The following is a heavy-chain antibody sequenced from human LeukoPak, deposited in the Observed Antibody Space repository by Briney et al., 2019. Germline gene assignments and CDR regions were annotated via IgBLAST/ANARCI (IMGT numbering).Heavy chain of an antibody. CDR1: GYTFTGYY. CDR2: INPNNGGT. CDR3: AREVQWLVENDWFDP. V-gene: IGHV1-2*02. Sequence: ASVKVSCKASGYTFTGYYMHWVRQAPGQGLEWMGWINPNNGGTNFAQKFQGRVTMTRDTSISTVYMEVSRLRSDDTAVYYCAREVQWLVENDWFDPWGQGTLVTVSS. J-gene: IGHJ5*02. D-gene: IGHD6-19*01.